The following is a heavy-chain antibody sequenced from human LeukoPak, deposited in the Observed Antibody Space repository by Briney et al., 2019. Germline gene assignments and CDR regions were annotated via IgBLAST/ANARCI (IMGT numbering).Heavy chain of an antibody. Sequence: PSETLSLTCTVSGGSISSGDYYWSWIRQPLGKGLEWIGYIYYSGSTYYNPSLKSRVTISVDTPKNQFSLKLSSVTAADTAVYYRARQYYYDSSGYYAVNWFDPWGQGTLVTVSS. V-gene: IGHV4-30-4*01. CDR1: GGSISSGDYY. CDR2: IYYSGST. CDR3: ARQYYYDSSGYYAVNWFDP. D-gene: IGHD3-22*01. J-gene: IGHJ5*02.